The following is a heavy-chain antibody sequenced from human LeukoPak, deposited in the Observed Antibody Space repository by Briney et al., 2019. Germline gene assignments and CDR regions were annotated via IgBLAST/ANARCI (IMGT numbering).Heavy chain of an antibody. D-gene: IGHD5-24*01. CDR2: IYYSGST. V-gene: IGHV4-61*01. CDR3: ARAGGDGFHLDY. CDR1: GGSISSSSYY. Sequence: PSETLSLTCTVSGGSISSSSYYWSWIRQPPGKGLEWIGYIYYSGSTNYNPSLKSRVTISVDTSKNQFSLKLSSVAAADTAVYYCARAGGDGFHLDYWGQGTLVTVSS. J-gene: IGHJ4*02.